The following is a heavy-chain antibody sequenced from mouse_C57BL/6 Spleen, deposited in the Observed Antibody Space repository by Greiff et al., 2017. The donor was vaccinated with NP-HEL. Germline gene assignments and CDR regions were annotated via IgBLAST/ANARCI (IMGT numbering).Heavy chain of an antibody. J-gene: IGHJ2*01. CDR2: INPYNGGT. CDR3: ARGGTHYFDY. V-gene: IGHV1-19*01. D-gene: IGHD4-1*01. Sequence: VQLKQSGPVLVKPGASVKMSCKASGYTFTDYYMNWVKQSHGKSLEWIGVINPYNGGTSYNQKFKGKATLTVDKSSSTAYMELNSLTSEDSAVYYCARGGTHYFDYWGQGTTLTVSS. CDR1: GYTFTDYY.